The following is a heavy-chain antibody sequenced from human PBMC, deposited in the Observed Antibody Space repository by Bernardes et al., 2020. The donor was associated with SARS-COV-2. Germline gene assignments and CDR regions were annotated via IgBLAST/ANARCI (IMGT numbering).Heavy chain of an antibody. CDR2: IGTTGVNT. Sequence: GGSLRLSCAASGFSVNSCAMGWVRQAPGIGLVWVSTIGTTGVNTYYADSVKGRFTISRDDSKNTLYLQMNSLRAEDTALYFCVRQLSSMDALDTWGQGTLVTISS. CDR1: GFSVNSCA. J-gene: IGHJ3*02. V-gene: IGHV3-23*01. D-gene: IGHD6-6*01. CDR3: VRQLSSMDALDT.